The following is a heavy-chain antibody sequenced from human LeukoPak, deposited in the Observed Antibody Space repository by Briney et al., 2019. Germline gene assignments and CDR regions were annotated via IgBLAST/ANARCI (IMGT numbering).Heavy chain of an antibody. CDR3: VRDYHGDYRDY. J-gene: IGHJ4*02. CDR2: IYYSGST. CDR1: GGSISSYY. V-gene: IGHV4-59*12. D-gene: IGHD4-17*01. Sequence: PSETLSLTCTVSGGSISSYYWSWIRQPPGKGLEWIGYIYYSGSTNYNPSLKSRVTISVDTSKNQFSLKLSSVTAADTAVYYCVRDYHGDYRDYWGQGTLVTVSS.